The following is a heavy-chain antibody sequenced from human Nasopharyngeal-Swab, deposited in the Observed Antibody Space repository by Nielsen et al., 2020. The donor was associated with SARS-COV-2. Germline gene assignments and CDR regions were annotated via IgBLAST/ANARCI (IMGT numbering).Heavy chain of an antibody. Sequence: GSLRLSCAVYGGSFSDYYWSWIRQPPGKGLEWIGEINHSGSTNYNPSLKSRVTISVDTSKNQFSLKLSSVTAADTAVYYCARGRYRGAVAGKGRGMDVWGKGTTVTVSS. CDR2: INHSGST. J-gene: IGHJ6*04. V-gene: IGHV4-34*01. CDR1: GGSFSDYY. D-gene: IGHD6-19*01. CDR3: ARGRYRGAVAGKGRGMDV.